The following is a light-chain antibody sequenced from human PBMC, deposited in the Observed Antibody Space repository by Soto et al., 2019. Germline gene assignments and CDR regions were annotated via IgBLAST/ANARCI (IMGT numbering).Light chain of an antibody. V-gene: IGKV1-5*01. J-gene: IGKJ3*01. Sequence: DIQMTQSPSTLSASVGDRVTITCRASQSISSWLAWYQQKPGKAPKLLIYDASSLESGVPSRFSDSGSGTEFTITISSLKPDDFATYYCQQYNSYLFTFGPGTKVDIK. CDR2: DAS. CDR3: QQYNSYLFT. CDR1: QSISSW.